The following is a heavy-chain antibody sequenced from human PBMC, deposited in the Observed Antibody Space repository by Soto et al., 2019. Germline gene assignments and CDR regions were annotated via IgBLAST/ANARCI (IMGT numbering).Heavy chain of an antibody. CDR2: INAGNGNT. CDR1: GYTFTSYA. Sequence: ASVKVSCKASGYTFTSYAMHWVRQAPGQRLEWMGWINAGNGNTKYSQKFQGRVTITRDTSASTAYMELSSLRSEDTAVYYCAASIAARPYYYYYYMDVWGKGTTVTVSS. J-gene: IGHJ6*03. D-gene: IGHD6-6*01. CDR3: AASIAARPYYYYYYMDV. V-gene: IGHV1-3*01.